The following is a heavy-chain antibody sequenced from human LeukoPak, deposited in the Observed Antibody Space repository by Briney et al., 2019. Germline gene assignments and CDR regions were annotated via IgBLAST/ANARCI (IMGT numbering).Heavy chain of an antibody. CDR3: ASRYCGGDCYYYYYYYMDV. CDR1: GGTFSSYA. V-gene: IGHV1-69*13. D-gene: IGHD2-21*02. Sequence: SVKVSCKASGGTFSSYAISWVRQAPGQGLEWMGGIIPIFGTANYAQKFQGRVTITADESTSTAYMELSSLRSEDTAVYYCASRYCGGDCYYYYYYYMDVWGKGTTVTISS. CDR2: IIPIFGTA. J-gene: IGHJ6*03.